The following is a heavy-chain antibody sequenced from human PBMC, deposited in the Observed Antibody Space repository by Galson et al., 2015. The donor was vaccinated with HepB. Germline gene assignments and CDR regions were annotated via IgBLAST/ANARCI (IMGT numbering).Heavy chain of an antibody. Sequence: SVKVSCKASGYTFTSYAMNWVRQAPGQGLEWMGWINTNTGNPTYAQGFTGRFVFSLDTSVSTAYLQISSLKAEDTAVYYCATQGSSSWYGVNSPLDYWGQGTLVTVSS. D-gene: IGHD6-13*01. CDR3: ATQGSSSWYGVNSPLDY. CDR2: INTNTGNP. V-gene: IGHV7-4-1*02. J-gene: IGHJ4*02. CDR1: GYTFTSYA.